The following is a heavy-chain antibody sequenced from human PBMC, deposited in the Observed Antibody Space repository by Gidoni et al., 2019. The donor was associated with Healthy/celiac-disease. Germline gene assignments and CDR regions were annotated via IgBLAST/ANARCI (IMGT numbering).Heavy chain of an antibody. J-gene: IGHJ6*02. CDR2: IYYSGST. V-gene: IGHV4-31*03. D-gene: IGHD3-3*01. CDR1: GGTLSSGGYY. Sequence: QVQLQESGPGLVKPSQTLSLTCTVSGGTLSSGGYYWSWIRQHPGKGLEWIGYIYYSGSTYYNPSLKSRVTISVDTSKNQFSLKLSSVTAADTAVYYCARGIGRPRAPFGVVIGYYYYGMDVWGQGTTVTVSS. CDR3: ARGIGRPRAPFGVVIGYYYYGMDV.